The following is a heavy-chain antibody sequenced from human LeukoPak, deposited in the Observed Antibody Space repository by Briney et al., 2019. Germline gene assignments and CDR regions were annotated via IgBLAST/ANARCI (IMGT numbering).Heavy chain of an antibody. CDR3: AIGRSLFDY. CDR1: GFIFSSYG. CDR2: IWYDGSNK. D-gene: IGHD1-26*01. Sequence: PGGSLRLSCAASGFIFSSYGMHWVRQAPGKGLEWVAVIWYDGSNKYYADSVKGRFTISRDNSKNTLYLQMNSLRAEDTAVYYCAIGRSLFDYWGQGALVTVSS. V-gene: IGHV3-33*01. J-gene: IGHJ4*02.